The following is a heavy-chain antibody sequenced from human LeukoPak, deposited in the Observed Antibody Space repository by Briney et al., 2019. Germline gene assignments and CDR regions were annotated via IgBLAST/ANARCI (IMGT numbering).Heavy chain of an antibody. J-gene: IGHJ4*02. CDR2: IYHSGST. D-gene: IGHD6-19*01. CDR3: ASLYSSGWSDY. CDR1: GGSISSGGYY. Sequence: SETLSLTCTVSGGSISSGGYYWSWIRQPPGKGLEWIGYIYHSGSTYYNPSLKSRVTMSVDRSKNQFSLKLSSVTAADTAVYYCASLYSSGWSDYWGQGTMVTVSS. V-gene: IGHV4-30-2*01.